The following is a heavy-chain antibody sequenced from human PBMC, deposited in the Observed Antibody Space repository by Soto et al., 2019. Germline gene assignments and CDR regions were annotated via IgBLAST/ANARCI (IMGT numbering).Heavy chain of an antibody. CDR3: ARVQTTGDSDYLDL. J-gene: IGHJ4*01. V-gene: IGHV4-30-4*01. D-gene: IGHD2-21*01. CDR1: GASISSGRYY. Sequence: QVQLQESGPGLVKPSQTLSVTCSVSGASISSGRYYWSWVRQPPGKGLEWIGYISCTGQIDYSSSSFKSRVTLSVDTPNNQFSPKLTSVTAADTALYYCARVQTTGDSDYLDLWGQGTLVTVSS. CDR2: ISCTGQID.